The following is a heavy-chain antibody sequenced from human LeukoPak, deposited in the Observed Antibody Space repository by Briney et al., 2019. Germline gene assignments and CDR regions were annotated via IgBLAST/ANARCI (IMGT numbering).Heavy chain of an antibody. CDR2: IYSEGNT. Sequence: PGGSLRLSCAASGFTVSSSYMSWVRQAPGKGLEWDSIIYSEGNTYHAESVKGRFTISRDSSKNTVYLQMNSLRGEDAAMYYCVRSSSWTGLLDQWGQGTLVTVSS. CDR1: GFTVSSSY. J-gene: IGHJ5*02. D-gene: IGHD3/OR15-3a*01. V-gene: IGHV3-53*01. CDR3: VRSSSWTGLLDQ.